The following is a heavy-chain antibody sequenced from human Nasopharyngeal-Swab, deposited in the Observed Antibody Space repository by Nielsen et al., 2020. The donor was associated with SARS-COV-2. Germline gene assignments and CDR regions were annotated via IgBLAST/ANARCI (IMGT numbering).Heavy chain of an antibody. CDR1: GYSFTSYW. CDR2: IDPSDSYT. V-gene: IGHV5-10-1*01. D-gene: IGHD1-26*01. Sequence: GESLKISCKGSGYSFTSYWISWVRQMPGKGLEWMGRIDPSDSYTNYSPSFQGHVTISADKSISTAYLQWSSLKASDTAMYYCAGTRIVGATTAWSDPWGQGTLVTVSS. CDR3: AGTRIVGATTAWSDP. J-gene: IGHJ5*02.